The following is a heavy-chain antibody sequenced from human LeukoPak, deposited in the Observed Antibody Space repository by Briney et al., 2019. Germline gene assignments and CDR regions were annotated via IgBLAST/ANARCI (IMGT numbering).Heavy chain of an antibody. D-gene: IGHD3-10*01. CDR3: AREEVRGVPPSYYFDY. CDR1: GGSISSGDYY. Sequence: PSQTLSLTCTVSGGSISSGDYYWSWIRQPPGKGLEWIGYIYYSGSTYYNPSLKSRVTISVDTSKNQFSLKLSSVTAADTAVYYCAREEVRGVPPSYYFDYWGQGTLVTVSS. J-gene: IGHJ4*02. CDR2: IYYSGST. V-gene: IGHV4-30-4*08.